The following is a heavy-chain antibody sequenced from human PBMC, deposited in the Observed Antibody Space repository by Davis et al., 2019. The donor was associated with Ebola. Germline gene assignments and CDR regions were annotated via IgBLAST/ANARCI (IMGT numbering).Heavy chain of an antibody. CDR3: VPGTWI. J-gene: IGHJ4*02. CDR2: TGASSTS. Sequence: GESLKISCTASEFSITDDFMSWIRQSPGKGLEWVTYTGASSTSYANSVKGRFTVSGDRATNSLYLQMDSLRAEDTAIYYCVPGTWIRGQGTLVTVSS. V-gene: IGHV3-11*06. D-gene: IGHD5-18*01. CDR1: EFSITDDF.